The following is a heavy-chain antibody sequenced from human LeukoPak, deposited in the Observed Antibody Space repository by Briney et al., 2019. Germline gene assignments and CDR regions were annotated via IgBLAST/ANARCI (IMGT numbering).Heavy chain of an antibody. CDR1: GGSISSSSYY. Sequence: SETLSLTCTVSGGSISSSSYYWGWIRQPPGKGLEWIGSIYYSGSTYYNPSLKSRVTISVDTSKNQFSLKLSSVTAADTAVYYCASFIVGASNFDYWGQGTLVTVSS. J-gene: IGHJ4*02. CDR2: IYYSGST. CDR3: ASFIVGASNFDY. V-gene: IGHV4-39*07. D-gene: IGHD1-26*01.